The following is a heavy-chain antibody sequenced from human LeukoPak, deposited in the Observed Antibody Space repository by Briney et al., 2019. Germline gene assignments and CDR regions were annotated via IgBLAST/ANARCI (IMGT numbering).Heavy chain of an antibody. D-gene: IGHD6-25*01. CDR3: ARSSGTGTFSY. CDR1: GDSISRSTYY. J-gene: IGHJ4*02. CDR2: VYYGRSP. Sequence: SETLSLTCTVSGDSISRSTYYWDWIRQPPGKGLEWIGSVYYGRSPYFNPSLESRATISVDTSKNHFSLKMSSVTAADTAVYYCARSSGTGTFSYWGQGTLVTVSS. V-gene: IGHV4-39*02.